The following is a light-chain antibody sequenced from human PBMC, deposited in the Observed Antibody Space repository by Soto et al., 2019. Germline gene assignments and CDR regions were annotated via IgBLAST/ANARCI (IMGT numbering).Light chain of an antibody. Sequence: EIVLTQSPVTLSLSPGESATLSCRASQSVSSSQVAWYQQKPGQAPRLLIYGASSRATGIPDRFSGVGSETDLSLTINRLEPEDFAVYYGQQYATSPLTFGQGTKLEIK. CDR3: QQYATSPLT. V-gene: IGKV3-20*01. CDR2: GAS. J-gene: IGKJ2*01. CDR1: QSVSSSQ.